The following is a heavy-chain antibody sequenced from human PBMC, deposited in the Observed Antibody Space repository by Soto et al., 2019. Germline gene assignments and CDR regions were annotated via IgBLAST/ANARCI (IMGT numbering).Heavy chain of an antibody. CDR2: ISYDGSNK. D-gene: IGHD1-26*01. V-gene: IGHV3-30-3*01. J-gene: IGHJ4*02. Sequence: QVQLVESGRGVVQPGRSLRLSCAASGFTFSSYAMHWVRQAPGKGLEWVAVISYDGSNKYYADSVKGRFTISRDNSKNTLYLQMNSLRAEDTAVYYCVSLVGAVDYWGQGTLVTVSS. CDR3: VSLVGAVDY. CDR1: GFTFSSYA.